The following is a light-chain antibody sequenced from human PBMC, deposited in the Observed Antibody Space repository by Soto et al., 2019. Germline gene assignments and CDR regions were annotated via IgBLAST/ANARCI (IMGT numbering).Light chain of an antibody. CDR3: QQYKDWPPR. V-gene: IGKV3-15*01. J-gene: IGKJ1*01. Sequence: EMVMTQSPATLSVSPGERATLSCRASQSVSSYLAWYQQKPGQPPRLLIYVASTRAARIPARLSGSGSGTEFTLTISSLQSEDFAVYYCQQYKDWPPRFGQGTKVEIK. CDR2: VAS. CDR1: QSVSSY.